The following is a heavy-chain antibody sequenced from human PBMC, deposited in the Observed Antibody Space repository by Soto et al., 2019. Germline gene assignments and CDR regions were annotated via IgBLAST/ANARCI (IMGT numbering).Heavy chain of an antibody. Sequence: SVKVSCKASGGTFSSYAISWVRQAPGQGLEWMGGIIPIFGTANYAQKFQGRVTITADESTSTAYMELSSLRSEDTAVYYCARGETTVTTYYYYGLDVWGQGTTVTVSS. CDR3: ARGETTVTTYYYYGLDV. V-gene: IGHV1-69*13. CDR2: IIPIFGTA. J-gene: IGHJ6*02. CDR1: GGTFSSYA. D-gene: IGHD4-4*01.